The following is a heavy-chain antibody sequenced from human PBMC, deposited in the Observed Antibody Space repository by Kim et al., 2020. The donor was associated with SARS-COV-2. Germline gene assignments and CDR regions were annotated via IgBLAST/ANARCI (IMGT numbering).Heavy chain of an antibody. CDR1: GFTFGDYA. D-gene: IGHD4-17*01. CDR2: IRSKAYGGTT. J-gene: IGHJ4*02. V-gene: IGHV3-49*03. CDR3: TRPFLTTVTTIVGY. Sequence: GGSLRLSCTAYGFTFGDYAMIWFRQAPGKGLEWVGFIRSKAYGGTTEYAASVKGRFTISRDDSKSIAYLQMNSLKTEDTAVYYCTRPFLTTVTTIVGYWGQGTLVTVSS.